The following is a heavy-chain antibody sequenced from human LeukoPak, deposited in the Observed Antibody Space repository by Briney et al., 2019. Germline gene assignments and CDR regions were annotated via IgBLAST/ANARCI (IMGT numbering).Heavy chain of an antibody. CDR1: GFTFSSYW. CDR2: IKQDGSEK. Sequence: QTGGSLRLSCAASGFTFSSYWMSWVRQAPGKGREWVANIKQDGSEKYYVDSVKGRFTISRDNAKNSLYLQMNSLSAEDTAVYYCASFERIYTDTAFDIWGQGTMVTVSS. D-gene: IGHD5-18*01. V-gene: IGHV3-7*01. CDR3: ASFERIYTDTAFDI. J-gene: IGHJ3*02.